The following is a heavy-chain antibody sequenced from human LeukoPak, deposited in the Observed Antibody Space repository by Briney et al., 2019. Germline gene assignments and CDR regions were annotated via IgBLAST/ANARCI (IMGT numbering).Heavy chain of an antibody. D-gene: IGHD6-13*01. V-gene: IGHV4-38-2*02. CDR2: IYHSGST. Sequence: PSETLSLTCTVSGYSISSGYYWGWIRQPPGKGLEWIGSIYHSGSTYYNPSLKSRVTISVDTSKNQFSLKLSSVTAADTAVYYCARDIAAAGTLDYWGQGTLVTVSS. CDR3: ARDIAAAGTLDY. CDR1: GYSISSGYY. J-gene: IGHJ4*02.